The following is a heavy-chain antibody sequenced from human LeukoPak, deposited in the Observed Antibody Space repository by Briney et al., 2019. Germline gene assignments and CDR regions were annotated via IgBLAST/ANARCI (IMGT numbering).Heavy chain of an antibody. J-gene: IGHJ5*02. D-gene: IGHD4-11*01. V-gene: IGHV1-2*02. CDR1: GYTFTGYY. CDR2: INPNSGGT. CDR3: ARDYSNYAGYNWFDP. Sequence: ASVKVSCKASGYTFTGYYMHWVRQAPGQGLEWMGWINPNSGGTNYAQKFQGRVTMTRDTSISTAYMELSRLRSDDTAVYYCARDYSNYAGYNWFDPWGQGTLVTVSS.